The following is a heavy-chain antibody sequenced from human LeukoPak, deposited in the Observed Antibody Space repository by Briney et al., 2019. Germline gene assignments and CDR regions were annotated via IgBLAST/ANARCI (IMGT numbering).Heavy chain of an antibody. CDR1: GGSFSGYY. CDR3: ASRSSSPLVVLGELDP. J-gene: IGHJ5*02. D-gene: IGHD6-13*01. CDR2: INHSGST. Sequence: SETLSLTCAVYGGSFSGYYWSWIRQPPGKGLEWIGEINHSGSTYYNPSLKSRVTISVDTSKNQFSLKLSSVTAADTAVYYCASRSSSPLVVLGELDPWGQGTLVTVSS. V-gene: IGHV4-34*01.